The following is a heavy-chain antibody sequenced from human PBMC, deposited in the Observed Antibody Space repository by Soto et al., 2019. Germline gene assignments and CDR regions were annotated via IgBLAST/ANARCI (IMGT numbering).Heavy chain of an antibody. V-gene: IGHV3-48*01. D-gene: IGHD3-3*01. CDR2: ISSSSSTI. CDR3: ARVLGLTYYDFWSGYDANKSYYYYYYMDG. CDR1: GFTFSSYS. Sequence: GGSLRLSCAASGFTFSSYSMNWVRQAPGKGLEWVSYISSSSSTIYYADSVKGRFTISRDNAKNSLYLQMNSLRAEDTAVYYCARVLGLTYYDFWSGYDANKSYYYYYYMDGWGKGTKVTVSS. J-gene: IGHJ6*03.